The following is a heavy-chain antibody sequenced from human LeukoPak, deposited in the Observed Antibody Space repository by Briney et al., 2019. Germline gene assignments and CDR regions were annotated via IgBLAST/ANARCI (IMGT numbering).Heavy chain of an antibody. J-gene: IGHJ4*02. CDR3: ARDGDVVWYSDYYFDY. V-gene: IGHV3-30*04. CDR1: GFTFSSYA. D-gene: IGHD2-8*01. Sequence: GGSLRLSCAASGFTFSSYAMHWVRQAPGKGLEWVAVISYDGSNKYYADSVKGRFTISRDNAKNSLYLQMNSLRAEDTAVYYCARDGDVVWYSDYYFDYWGQGTLVTVSS. CDR2: ISYDGSNK.